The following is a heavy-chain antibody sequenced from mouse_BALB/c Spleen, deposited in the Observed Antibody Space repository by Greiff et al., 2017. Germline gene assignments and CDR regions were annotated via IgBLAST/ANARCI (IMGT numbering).Heavy chain of an antibody. CDR1: GYTFTSYW. CDR3: ARYTVVDDYYAMDY. D-gene: IGHD1-1*01. J-gene: IGHJ4*01. Sequence: QVQLQQSGAELARPGASVKLSCKASGYTFTSYWMQWVKQRPGQGLEWIGAIYPGDGDTRYTQKFKGKATLTADKSSSTAYMQLSSLASEDSAVYYCARYTVVDDYYAMDYWGQGTSVTVSS. V-gene: IGHV1-87*01. CDR2: IYPGDGDT.